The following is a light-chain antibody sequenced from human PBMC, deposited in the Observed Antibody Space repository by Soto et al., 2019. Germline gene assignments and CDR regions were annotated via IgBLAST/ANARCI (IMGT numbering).Light chain of an antibody. V-gene: IGKV1-5*03. J-gene: IGKJ1*01. CDR1: QSISSG. Sequence: DIQMTQSPSTLSASVGDRVTITCRASQSISSGLAWYQQKPGKAPKLLIYTASSSESGVPSRFSGSGSGTEFTLTISSLQLDDFAPYSGEQYNVTSPTFGQGTKVEIK. CDR2: TAS. CDR3: EQYNVTSPT.